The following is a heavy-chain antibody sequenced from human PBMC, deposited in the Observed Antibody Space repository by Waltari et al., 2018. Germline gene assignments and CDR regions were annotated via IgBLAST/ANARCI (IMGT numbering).Heavy chain of an antibody. CDR3: ASGQGGDNWFDP. CDR2: INHSGST. CDR1: GGSFSGYY. V-gene: IGHV4-34*01. J-gene: IGHJ5*02. Sequence: QVQLQQWGAGLLKPSETLSLTCAVYGGSFSGYYWSWIRQPPGKGLEWIGEINHSGSTNYNPSLKSRVTISVDTSKNQFSLKLSSVTAADTAVYYWASGQGGDNWFDPWGQGTLVTVSS. D-gene: IGHD2-15*01.